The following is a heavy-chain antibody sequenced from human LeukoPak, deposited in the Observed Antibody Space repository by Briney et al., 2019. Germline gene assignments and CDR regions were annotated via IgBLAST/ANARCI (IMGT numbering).Heavy chain of an antibody. D-gene: IGHD4-23*01. CDR2: ISNTGTT. Sequence: PSETLSLTCSVSGGSISSYYWSWIRQPPGKGLQWIGYISNTGTTNYNPSLKSRVTISLDTSKNQFSLRLNSVTAADTAVYYCARATGGSDAFNIWGQGTMVTVSS. V-gene: IGHV4-59*01. CDR1: GGSISSYY. J-gene: IGHJ3*02. CDR3: ARATGGSDAFNI.